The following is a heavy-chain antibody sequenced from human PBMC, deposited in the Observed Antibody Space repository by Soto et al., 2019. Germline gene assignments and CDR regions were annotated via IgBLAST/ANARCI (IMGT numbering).Heavy chain of an antibody. CDR1: GGSISSYY. CDR2: IYYSGST. V-gene: IGHV4-59*01. Sequence: QVQLQESGPGLVKPSETLSLTCTVSGGSISSYYWSWIRQPPGKGLEWIGYIYYSGSTNYNPSLKSRVTISVDTSKNQFSLKLSSVTAADTAVYYCARGSYSSSWYSRFHFDYWGQGTLVTVSS. CDR3: ARGSYSSSWYSRFHFDY. D-gene: IGHD6-13*01. J-gene: IGHJ4*02.